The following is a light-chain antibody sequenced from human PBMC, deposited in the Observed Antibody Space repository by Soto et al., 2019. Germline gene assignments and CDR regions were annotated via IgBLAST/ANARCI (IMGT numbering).Light chain of an antibody. J-gene: IGKJ4*01. Sequence: EIVLTQSPGTLSLSPGERATLSCRASQSVSSNNLAWYQQKPGQAPRLLIYGASSRATGIPDRFSGSGSGTDFTLTISRLEPEDFAVYYCQQYGSSPFTFGGGTKVEIK. CDR3: QQYGSSPFT. CDR1: QSVSSNN. V-gene: IGKV3-20*01. CDR2: GAS.